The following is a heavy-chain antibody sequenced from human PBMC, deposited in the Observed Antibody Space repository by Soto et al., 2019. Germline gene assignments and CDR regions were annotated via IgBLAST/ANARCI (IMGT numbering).Heavy chain of an antibody. J-gene: IGHJ4*02. CDR1: GGTFSSYS. D-gene: IGHD5-12*01. CDR2: IIPIFGTA. V-gene: IGHV1-69*01. CDR3: PRAPVEMATIGGLDY. Sequence: QVQLVQSGAEVKKPGSSVKVSCKASGGTFSSYSISWVRQAPGQGLAWMGGIIPIFGTANYAQKFQRRVTITAVESTDTAYMARGSRRAAESAVYYWPRAPVEMATIGGLDYWGQGTLVTVSS.